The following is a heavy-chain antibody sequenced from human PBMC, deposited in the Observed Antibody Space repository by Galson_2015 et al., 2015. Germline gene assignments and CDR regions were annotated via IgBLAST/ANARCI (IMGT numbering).Heavy chain of an antibody. V-gene: IGHV3-30*01. CDR1: GFTFSINA. Sequence: SLRLSCAASGFTFSINAMHWVRQAPGKGLEWVATISFDGRNKYYADSVRGRFTISRDNSKNTLYLQMNGLRPEETAVYYCARDRSTIFGVVMQDWGQGTLVPVSS. CDR2: ISFDGRNK. J-gene: IGHJ4*02. CDR3: ARDRSTIFGVVMQD. D-gene: IGHD3-3*02.